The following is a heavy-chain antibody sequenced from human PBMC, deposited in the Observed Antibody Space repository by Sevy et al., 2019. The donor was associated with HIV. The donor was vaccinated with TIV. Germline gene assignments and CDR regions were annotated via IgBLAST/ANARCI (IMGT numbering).Heavy chain of an antibody. D-gene: IGHD7-27*01. CDR1: GFTFSSYG. CDR2: IWYDGSNK. V-gene: IGHV3-33*01. Sequence: GGSLRLSCAASGFTFSSYGMHWVRQAPGKGLEWVAVIWYDGSNKYYADSVKGRFTISRDNSKNPLYLQMNSLRAEDTAVYYCARDWGGEGRGYYGMDVWGQGTTVTVSS. J-gene: IGHJ6*02. CDR3: ARDWGGEGRGYYGMDV.